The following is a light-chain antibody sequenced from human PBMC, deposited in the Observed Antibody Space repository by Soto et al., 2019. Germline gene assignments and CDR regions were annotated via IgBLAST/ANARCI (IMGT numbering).Light chain of an antibody. J-gene: IGKJ1*01. V-gene: IGKV3-20*01. CDR3: QQYGSSPRT. CDR1: QSVSSSS. Sequence: EIVLTQSPGTLSLSPGERATLSCRASQSVSSSSLAWYQQKPGQAPRLLMYGASNRATGIPDRFSGSGSGTDFTLTISKLEPEDFAVYYCQQYGSSPRTFGQGTKVEI. CDR2: GAS.